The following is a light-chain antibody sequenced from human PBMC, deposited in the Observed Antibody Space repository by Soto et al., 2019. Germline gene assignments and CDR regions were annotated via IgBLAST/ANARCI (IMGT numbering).Light chain of an antibody. CDR3: QERSNWPALT. J-gene: IGKJ4*01. CDR2: DAS. Sequence: EVVLTQSPATLSLSPGERATLSYRASQSVSSSLAWYQQKPAQAPRLLIYDASNRATGIPARFSGSGSGTDFTLTISSLEPEDFAVYYCQERSNWPALTFGGGTKVEI. V-gene: IGKV3-11*01. CDR1: QSVSSS.